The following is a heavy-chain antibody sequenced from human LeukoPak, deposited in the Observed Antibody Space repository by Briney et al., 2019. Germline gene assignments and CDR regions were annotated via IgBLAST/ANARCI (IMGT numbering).Heavy chain of an antibody. CDR3: AREVLDYGSGSYDY. V-gene: IGHV4-34*01. J-gene: IGHJ4*02. CDR1: GGSFRGYY. D-gene: IGHD3-10*01. CDR2: INHSGST. Sequence: SETLSLTCAVYGGSFRGYYWSWIRQPPGKGLEWIGEINHSGSTNYNPSLKSRVTISVDTSKNQFSLKLSSVTAADTAVYYCAREVLDYGSGSYDYWGQGTLVTVSS.